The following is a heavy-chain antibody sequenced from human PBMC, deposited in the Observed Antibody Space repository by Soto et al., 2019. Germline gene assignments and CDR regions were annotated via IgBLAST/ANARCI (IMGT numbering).Heavy chain of an antibody. Sequence: QPGGSLRLSCAASGFTFSSYAMHWVRQAPGKGLEWVAVISYDGSNKYYADSVKGRFTISRDNSKNTLYLQMNSLRAEDTAVYYCARDYQPADYYDSSGYLISSYFDYWGQGTLVTVSS. V-gene: IGHV3-30-3*01. J-gene: IGHJ4*02. CDR1: GFTFSSYA. D-gene: IGHD3-22*01. CDR2: ISYDGSNK. CDR3: ARDYQPADYYDSSGYLISSYFDY.